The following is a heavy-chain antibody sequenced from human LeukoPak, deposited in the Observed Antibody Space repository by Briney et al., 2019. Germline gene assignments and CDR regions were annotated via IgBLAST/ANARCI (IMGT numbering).Heavy chain of an antibody. Sequence: SQTLSLTCAISGDSVSSNSAAWNWIRQSPWRGLEWLGRTYYRSKWYNDYAVSVKSRITINPDTSKNQFSLQLNSVTPEDTAVYYRARNYDSSGYYYLDAFDTWGPGTMVTVSS. CDR2: TYYRSKWYN. D-gene: IGHD3-22*01. CDR1: GDSVSSNSAA. J-gene: IGHJ3*02. V-gene: IGHV6-1*01. CDR3: ARNYDSSGYYYLDAFDT.